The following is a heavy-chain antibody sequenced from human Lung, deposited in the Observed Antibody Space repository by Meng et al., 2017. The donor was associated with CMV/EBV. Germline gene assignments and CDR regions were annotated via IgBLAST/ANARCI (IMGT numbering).Heavy chain of an antibody. CDR3: LRRSGGSA. D-gene: IGHD3-10*01. J-gene: IGHJ1*01. V-gene: IGHV4-4*02. CDR1: VYSVTNLNL. CDR2: IPHRGSS. Sequence: ESCPALVKPSLTLSLTCAVSVYSVTNLNLCAWVRQPPGKGLEWVGEIPHRGSSAYNPSLKSRFSMSLDKSKNQFSLKLTSVTAADTAVYHCLRRSGGSAWGEGTLVTVSS.